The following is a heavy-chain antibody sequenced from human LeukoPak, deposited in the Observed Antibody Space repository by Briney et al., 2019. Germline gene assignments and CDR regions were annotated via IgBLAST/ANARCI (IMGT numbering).Heavy chain of an antibody. CDR1: EFTFSGSA. CDR3: TGNYYGSGSYADFDY. J-gene: IGHJ4*02. CDR2: IRSTANGYVT. D-gene: IGHD3-10*01. Sequence: PGGSLRLSCAASEFTFSGSALHWVRQASGKGLEWVGRIRSTANGYVTAYAASVKGRFTISRDDSKNTAYLQMDSLKTEDTAVYYCTGNYYGSGSYADFDYWGQGTLVTVSS. V-gene: IGHV3-73*01.